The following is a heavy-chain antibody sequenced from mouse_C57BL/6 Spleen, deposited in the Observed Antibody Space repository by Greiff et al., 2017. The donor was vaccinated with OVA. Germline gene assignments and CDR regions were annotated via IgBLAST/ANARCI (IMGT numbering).Heavy chain of an antibody. J-gene: IGHJ3*01. CDR2: INSDGGST. Sequence: EVQLVESGGGLVQPGESLKLSCESNEYAFPSHDMSWVRKTPEQRLELVAAINSDGGSTYYPDTMERRFIISRDNTKKTLYLQMSSLRSEDTALYYGARRGDEAGFAYWGQGTLVTVSA. CDR1: EYAFPSHD. CDR3: ARRGDEAGFAY. V-gene: IGHV5-2*01.